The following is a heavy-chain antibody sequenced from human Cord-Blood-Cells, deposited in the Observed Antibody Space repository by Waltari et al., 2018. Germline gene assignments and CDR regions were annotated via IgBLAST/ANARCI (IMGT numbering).Heavy chain of an antibody. CDR3: ARDLKLLANWRFLGAFDI. J-gene: IGHJ3*02. CDR2: INPNSGGT. Sequence: QVQLVQSGAEVKKPGASVKVSCKASGYTFTGYYMHWVRQAPGQGLEWMGWINPNSGGTNYAQKFQSRVTMTRDTSISTAYMELSRLRSDDTAVYYCARDLKLLANWRFLGAFDIWGQGTMVTVSS. V-gene: IGHV1-2*02. D-gene: IGHD1-20*01. CDR1: GYTFTGYY.